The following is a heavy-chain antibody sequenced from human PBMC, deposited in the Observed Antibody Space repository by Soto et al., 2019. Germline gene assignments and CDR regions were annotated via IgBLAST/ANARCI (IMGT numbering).Heavy chain of an antibody. CDR1: GFTFSTNG. CDR2: ISYDGSNK. CDR3: AKDRVESGLGEVDY. D-gene: IGHD3-16*01. J-gene: IGHJ4*02. Sequence: VQLVETGGGLIQPGGSLRLSCAASGFTFSTNGMHWVRQAPGKGLEWVAVISYDGSNKYYADSVKGRLTISRDNSQNPLYLQMNSLRAEDTAVYYCAKDRVESGLGEVDYWGQGTLVTVSS. V-gene: IGHV3-30*18.